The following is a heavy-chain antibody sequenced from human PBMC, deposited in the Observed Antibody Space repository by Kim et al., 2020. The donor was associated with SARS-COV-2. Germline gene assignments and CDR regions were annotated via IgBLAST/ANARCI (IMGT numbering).Heavy chain of an antibody. D-gene: IGHD3-22*01. Sequence: GGSLRLSCAASGFTFSSYGMHWVRQAPGKGLEWVAVISYDGSNKYYADSVKGRFTISRDNSKNTLYLQMNSLRAEDTAVYYCAKDEANYYDSSGYAAFDYWGQGTLVTVSS. V-gene: IGHV3-30*18. CDR1: GFTFSSYG. CDR2: ISYDGSNK. CDR3: AKDEANYYDSSGYAAFDY. J-gene: IGHJ4*02.